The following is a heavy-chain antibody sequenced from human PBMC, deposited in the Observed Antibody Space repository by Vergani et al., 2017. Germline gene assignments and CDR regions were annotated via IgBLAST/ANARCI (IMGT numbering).Heavy chain of an antibody. Sequence: EVQLLESGGGLVQPGGSLRLSCAASGFTFDDYTMHWVRQAPGTGLEWVSLISWDGGSTYYADSVKGRFTLSRDNSKNSLYLQMHSLRTEDTALYYCAKPLCSYPQLGLDYWGQGTLVTVSS. CDR2: ISWDGGST. V-gene: IGHV3-43*01. CDR1: GFTFDDYT. J-gene: IGHJ4*02. CDR3: AKPLCSYPQLGLDY. D-gene: IGHD6-13*01.